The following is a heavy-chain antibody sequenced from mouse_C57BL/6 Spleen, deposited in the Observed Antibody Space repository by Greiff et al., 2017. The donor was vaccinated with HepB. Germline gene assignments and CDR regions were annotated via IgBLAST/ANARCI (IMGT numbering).Heavy chain of an antibody. D-gene: IGHD1-1*02. CDR1: GYAFSSSW. J-gene: IGHJ4*01. V-gene: IGHV1-82*01. CDR2: IYPGDGDT. Sequence: VQLQQSGPELVKPGASVKISCKASGYAFSSSWMNWVKQRPGKGLEWIGRIYPGDGDTNYNGKFKGKATLTADKSSSTAYMQLSSLTSEDSAVYFCARKVDHYAPYAMDYWGQGTSVTVSS. CDR3: ARKVDHYAPYAMDY.